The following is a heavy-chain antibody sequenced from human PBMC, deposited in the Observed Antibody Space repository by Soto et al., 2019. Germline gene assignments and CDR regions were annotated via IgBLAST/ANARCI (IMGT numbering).Heavy chain of an antibody. V-gene: IGHV3-30-3*01. J-gene: IGHJ3*02. CDR2: ISYDGSNK. Sequence: QPGGSLRLSCAASGFTFSSYAMHWVRQAPGKGLEWVAVISYDGSNKYYADSVKGRFTISRDNSKNTLYLQMNSLRAEDTAVYYCARDTPRGSSDAFDIWGQGTMVTVSS. CDR3: ARDTPRGSSDAFDI. CDR1: GFTFSSYA. D-gene: IGHD1-26*01.